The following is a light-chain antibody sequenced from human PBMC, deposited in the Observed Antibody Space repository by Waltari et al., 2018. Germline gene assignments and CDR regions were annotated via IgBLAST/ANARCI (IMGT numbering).Light chain of an antibody. CDR2: GAS. CDR3: QQYGSSPPYT. J-gene: IGKJ2*01. Sequence: EIVMTQSPATLSLSPGVRATLSCRAGPGVHSQYFSWYHQKPGQAPRLLIYGASNRATGIPDRFSGSGSGTDFTLTISRLEPEDFAVYYCQQYGSSPPYTFGQGTKLEMK. V-gene: IGKV3-20*01. CDR1: PGVHSQY.